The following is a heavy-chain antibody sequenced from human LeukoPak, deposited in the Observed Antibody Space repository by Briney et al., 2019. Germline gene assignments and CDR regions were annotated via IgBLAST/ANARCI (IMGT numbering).Heavy chain of an antibody. D-gene: IGHD6-13*01. Sequence: PGGSLRLSCAASGGTFSSYAISWVRQAPGQGLEWMGRIIPILGIANYAQKFQGRVTITADKSTSTAYMELSSLRSEDTAVYYCARGGIAAAPYDAFDIWGQGTMVTVSS. V-gene: IGHV1-69*04. CDR2: IIPILGIA. CDR3: ARGGIAAAPYDAFDI. J-gene: IGHJ3*02. CDR1: GGTFSSYA.